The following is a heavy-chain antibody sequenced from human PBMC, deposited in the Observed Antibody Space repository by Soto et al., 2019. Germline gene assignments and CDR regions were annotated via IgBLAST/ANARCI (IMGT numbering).Heavy chain of an antibody. CDR2: IYIAGTT. V-gene: IGHV3-53*01. CDR3: ARESQGVPPARPGYYYSGTGV. CDR1: GFTVSSNY. Sequence: EVQLVESGGGLIQPGGSLRLSCVASGFTVSSNYMNWVRQAPGKGLEWVSIIYIAGTTYYADSVHGRSTIYRDNSRNTLYLQMNRLRVEDTAVYSGARESQGVPPARPGYYYSGTGVWCQGTTVA. J-gene: IGHJ6*02. D-gene: IGHD2-2*01.